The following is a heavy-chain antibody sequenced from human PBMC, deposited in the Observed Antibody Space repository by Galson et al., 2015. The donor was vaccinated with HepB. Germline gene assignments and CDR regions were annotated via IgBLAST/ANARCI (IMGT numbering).Heavy chain of an antibody. CDR3: ARIDYGDYSGGMDV. D-gene: IGHD4-17*01. CDR2: ITSSSNTI. V-gene: IGHV3-48*04. J-gene: IGHJ6*02. Sequence: SLRLSCAASGFTFSTYSMSWVRQAPGKGLEWLSYITSSSNTIYYADSVKGRFTISRDNAKNSLYLQMNSLRAEDTAVYYCARIDYGDYSGGMDVWGQGTTVTVSS. CDR1: GFTFSTYS.